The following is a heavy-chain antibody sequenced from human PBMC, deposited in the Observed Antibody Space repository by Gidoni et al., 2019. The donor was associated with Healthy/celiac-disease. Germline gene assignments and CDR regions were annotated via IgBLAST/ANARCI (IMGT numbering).Heavy chain of an antibody. V-gene: IGHV4-59*01. CDR1: GGSISSYY. D-gene: IGHD3-10*01. J-gene: IGHJ4*02. CDR2: IDYSGSP. Sequence: QVQLQESGPGLVKPSETLSLTCTVSGGSISSYYWSWIRQPPGQGLEWIGYIDYSGSPNYHPSLKGRVTISVDTSKNQFSLKLSSVTAADTAVYYCARGVAYYYGSGSYYDYWGQGTLVTVSS. CDR3: ARGVAYYYGSGSYYDY.